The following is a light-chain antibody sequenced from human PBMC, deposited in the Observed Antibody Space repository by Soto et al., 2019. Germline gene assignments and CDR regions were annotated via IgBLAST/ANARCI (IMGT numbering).Light chain of an antibody. J-gene: IGKJ3*01. CDR3: QQPGRSPT. V-gene: IGKV3-20*01. CDR2: DAV. CDR1: RPVVRQY. Sequence: EIVLSQSPDALSLSPGERVSLSCRASRPVVRQYIAWYHQKSGQAPSLLLHDAVTRATGIPDRFSGSGSWCSTDFTLFISRLEAEDCGVYYCQQPGRSPTFGPGTKVDIK.